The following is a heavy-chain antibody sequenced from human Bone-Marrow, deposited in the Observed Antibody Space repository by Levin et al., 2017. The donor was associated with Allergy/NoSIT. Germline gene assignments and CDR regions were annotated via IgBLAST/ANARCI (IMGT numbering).Heavy chain of an antibody. D-gene: IGHD3-16*01. CDR1: GFIFEDFA. Sequence: PGESLKISCAASGFIFEDFAMHWVRQVPGKGLEWICLISRDGSIPHYADSVKGRFTISRDNSKNSLFLQMNSLRTDDTAFYYCAKDNSGALGLDSWGPGTLVTVSS. V-gene: IGHV3-43D*04. CDR2: ISRDGSIP. J-gene: IGHJ4*02. CDR3: AKDNSGALGLDS.